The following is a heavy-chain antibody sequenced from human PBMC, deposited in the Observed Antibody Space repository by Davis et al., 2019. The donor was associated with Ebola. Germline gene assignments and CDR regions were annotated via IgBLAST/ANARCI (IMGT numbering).Heavy chain of an antibody. D-gene: IGHD6-19*01. CDR3: ARDRLNAVAGVDY. V-gene: IGHV3-21*01. Sequence: GESLKISCAASGFTFSSYSMNWFRRAPGKGLEWVSSISGSSNYIYYADSMKGRFTISRDNAKNSLSLQMNSLRAEDTAVYYCARDRLNAVAGVDYWGQGTLVTVSS. CDR1: GFTFSSYS. CDR2: ISGSSNYI. J-gene: IGHJ4*02.